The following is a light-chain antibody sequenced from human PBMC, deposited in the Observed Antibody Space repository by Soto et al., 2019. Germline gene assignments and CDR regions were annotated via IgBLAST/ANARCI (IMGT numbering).Light chain of an antibody. CDR3: QKYYSVPFT. CDR1: QSISSW. CDR2: DAS. J-gene: IGKJ3*01. V-gene: IGKV1-5*01. Sequence: DIQMTQSPSTLSASVGDRVTITCRASQSISSWLAWYQQKPGKAPKLLIYDASSLESGVPSRFSGSGSGTEFTLTISSLQPEDVATYYCQKYYSVPFTFGPGTKVEIK.